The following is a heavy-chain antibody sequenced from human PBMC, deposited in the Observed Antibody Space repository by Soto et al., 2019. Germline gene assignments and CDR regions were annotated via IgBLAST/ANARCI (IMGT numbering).Heavy chain of an antibody. CDR1: GFTYGAYA. V-gene: IGHV3-23*01. CDR2: ISGSGGNT. D-gene: IGHD2-21*02. J-gene: IGHJ4*02. CDR3: ATYPPGRHIIVVTALDC. Sequence: LQSGGGLVQPGGSLRLSCAGSGFTYGAYAMSWVRQAPGKGLEWVSSISGSGGNTFYADSVKGRFTISRDNSKNTQYLQMNSLRAEDTAVYYCATYPPGRHIIVVTALDCWGQGTLVTVSA.